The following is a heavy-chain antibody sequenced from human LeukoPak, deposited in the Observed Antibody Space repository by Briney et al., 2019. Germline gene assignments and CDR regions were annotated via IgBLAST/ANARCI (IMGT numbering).Heavy chain of an antibody. J-gene: IGHJ3*02. V-gene: IGHV4-59*01. CDR2: IYYSGST. CDR3: ARVWAPWARGLDAFDI. CDR1: GGSISSYY. D-gene: IGHD3-16*01. Sequence: PSETLSLTCTVSGGSISSYYWSWIRQPPGKRLEWIGYIYYSGSTNYNPSLKSRVTISVDTSKNQFSLKLSSVTAADTAVYYCARVWAPWARGLDAFDIWGQGTMVTVSS.